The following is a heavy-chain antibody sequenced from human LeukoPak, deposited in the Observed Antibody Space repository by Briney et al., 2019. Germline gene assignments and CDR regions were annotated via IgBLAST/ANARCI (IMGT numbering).Heavy chain of an antibody. CDR2: IYYSGST. Sequence: SETLSLTCTVSGGSISSYYWSWIRQPPGKGLDYIGYIYYSGSTNYNPSLKSRVTISIDTSKNQFSLKLSSVTAADTAVYYCASGSPNWNYVNYWGQGTLVTVSS. CDR3: ASGSPNWNYVNY. D-gene: IGHD1-7*01. CDR1: GGSISSYY. J-gene: IGHJ4*02. V-gene: IGHV4-59*08.